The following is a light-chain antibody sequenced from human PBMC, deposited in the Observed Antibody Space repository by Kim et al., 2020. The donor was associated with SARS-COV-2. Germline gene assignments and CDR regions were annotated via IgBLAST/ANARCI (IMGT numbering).Light chain of an antibody. CDR3: AAWDDSLNGVV. Sequence: VLTQPPSASGTPGQTVTISCSGSTSNIGSNTVNWYRHLPGTAPKLLIYTSDQRPSGVPDRFSGSKSGTSATLAISGLQSEDEADYYCAAWDDSLNGVVFGGGTQLTVL. V-gene: IGLV1-44*01. J-gene: IGLJ2*01. CDR2: TSD. CDR1: TSNIGSNT.